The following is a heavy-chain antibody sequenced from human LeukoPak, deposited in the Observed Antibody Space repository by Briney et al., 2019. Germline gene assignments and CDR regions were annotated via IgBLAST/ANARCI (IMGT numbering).Heavy chain of an antibody. CDR2: ISTYDGNT. D-gene: IGHD1-26*01. CDR3: AKLGATVGYSPIGY. V-gene: IGHV1-18*04. Sequence: GASVKISCKASGYSFTSYGISWVRQAPGQGLEWMGWISTYDGNTNYAQRVQDRLTMTTDSSTSTAYMELRSLRSDDTAVYYCAKLGATVGYSPIGYWGQGTLVTVSS. CDR1: GYSFTSYG. J-gene: IGHJ4*02.